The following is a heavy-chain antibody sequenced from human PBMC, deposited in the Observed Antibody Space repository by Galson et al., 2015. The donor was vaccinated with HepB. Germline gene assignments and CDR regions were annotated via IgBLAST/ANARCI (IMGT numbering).Heavy chain of an antibody. J-gene: IGHJ4*02. CDR3: ARDGSYYLDY. D-gene: IGHD2-15*01. CDR2: ISYDGSNK. V-gene: IGHV3-30-3*01. CDR1: GFTFSSYA. Sequence: SLRLSCAASGFTFSSYAMHWVRQAPGKGLEWVAVISYDGSNKYYADSVKGRFTISRDNSKNTLYLQMNSLRAEDTAVYYCARDGSYYLDYWGQGTLVTVSS.